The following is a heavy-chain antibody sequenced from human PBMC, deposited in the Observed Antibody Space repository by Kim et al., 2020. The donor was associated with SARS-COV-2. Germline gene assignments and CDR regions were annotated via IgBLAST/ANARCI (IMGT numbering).Heavy chain of an antibody. CDR3: AGGYDYVWGSYRSTPKFDY. Sequence: SETLSLTCTVSGGSISSYYWSWIRQPAGKGLEWIGRIYTSGSTNYNPSLKSRVTMSVDTSKNQFSLKLSSVTAADTAVYYCAGGYDYVWGSYRSTPKFDYWGQGTLVTVSS. CDR2: IYTSGST. J-gene: IGHJ4*02. D-gene: IGHD3-16*02. V-gene: IGHV4-4*07. CDR1: GGSISSYY.